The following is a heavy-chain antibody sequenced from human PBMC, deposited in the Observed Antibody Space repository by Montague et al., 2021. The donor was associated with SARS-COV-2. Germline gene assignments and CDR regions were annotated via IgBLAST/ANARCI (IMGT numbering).Heavy chain of an antibody. D-gene: IGHD3-10*01. CDR2: ISWDSGSI. CDR3: AKDISPYYYGSGGDY. CDR1: GFTFGDYA. J-gene: IGHJ4*02. Sequence: SLRLSCAASGFTFGDYAMHWVRQAPGKGLEWVSGISWDSGSIGYVDSVKGRFTISRDNAKNSLYLHMNSLRAEDTALYFCAKDISPYYYGSGGDYWGQGTLVTVSS. V-gene: IGHV3-9*01.